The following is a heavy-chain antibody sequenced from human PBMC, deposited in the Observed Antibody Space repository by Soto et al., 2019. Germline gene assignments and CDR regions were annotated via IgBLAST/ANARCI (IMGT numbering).Heavy chain of an antibody. CDR3: ARDLGSTSPNWFDP. Sequence: GASVKVSCKASGGTFSSYAISWVRQAPGQGLEWMGGIIPIFGTANYAQKFQGRVTITADKSTSTAYMELSSLRSEDTAVYYCARDLGSTSPNWFDPWGQGTLVTVSS. CDR2: IIPIFGTA. D-gene: IGHD2-2*01. J-gene: IGHJ5*02. CDR1: GGTFSSYA. V-gene: IGHV1-69*06.